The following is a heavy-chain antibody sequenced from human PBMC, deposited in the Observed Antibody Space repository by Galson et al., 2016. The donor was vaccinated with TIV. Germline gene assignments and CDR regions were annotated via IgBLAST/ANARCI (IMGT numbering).Heavy chain of an antibody. D-gene: IGHD3-22*01. Sequence: SCKASGDTFNNYAISWVRQAPGQGPEWMGRVIPIFRTPNYAQKFQGRLTISADESSTTVFMELSRLRSADTAVYFCARNGSYYDTTSFYFFDLWGQGTLVTVAS. CDR3: ARNGSYYDTTSFYFFDL. V-gene: IGHV1-69*15. CDR2: VIPIFRTP. J-gene: IGHJ4*02. CDR1: GDTFNNYA.